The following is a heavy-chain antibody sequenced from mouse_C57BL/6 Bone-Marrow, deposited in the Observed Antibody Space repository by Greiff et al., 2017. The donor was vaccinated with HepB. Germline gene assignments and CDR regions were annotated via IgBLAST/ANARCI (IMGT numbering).Heavy chain of an antibody. CDR3: TRDRFDYYFDY. Sequence: EVKLVESGGDLVKVGGSLKLSCAASGFTFRTSGMSWVRQTPDKRLEWVATINTGGTYTYYADSVKGRFTISKDSAKNTLFLLMSSLKSEDSAIYYCTRDRFDYYFDYWGQGTTLTVSS. CDR1: GFTFRTSG. J-gene: IGHJ2*01. D-gene: IGHD2-14*01. V-gene: IGHV5-6*02. CDR2: INTGGTYT.